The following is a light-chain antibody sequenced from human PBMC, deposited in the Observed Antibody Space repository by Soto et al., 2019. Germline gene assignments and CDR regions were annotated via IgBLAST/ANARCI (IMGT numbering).Light chain of an antibody. J-gene: IGKJ1*01. CDR3: QQYGSSRWT. CDR2: GAS. Sequence: EIVLTQSPGTLSLSPGERATLSCRASQSVSSSYLAWYQQKPGQAPRLLIYGASSRATGIPDRFSGSGSGPDFSLTISRLEPEAFAVYYCQQYGSSRWTVGQGTKVEIK. CDR1: QSVSSSY. V-gene: IGKV3-20*01.